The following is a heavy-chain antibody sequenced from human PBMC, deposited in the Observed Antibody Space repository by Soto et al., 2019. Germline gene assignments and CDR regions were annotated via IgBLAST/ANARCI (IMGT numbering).Heavy chain of an antibody. CDR1: GFTFGDYA. J-gene: IGHJ5*02. D-gene: IGHD6-13*01. CDR2: IRSKAYGGTT. V-gene: IGHV3-49*03. Sequence: GGSLRLSSTASGFTFGDYAMSWFRQAPGKGLEWVGFIRSKAYGGTTEYAASVKGRFTISRDDSKSIAYLQMNSLKTEDTAVYYCTRVTGSSSWPNWFDPWGQGTLVTVSS. CDR3: TRVTGSSSWPNWFDP.